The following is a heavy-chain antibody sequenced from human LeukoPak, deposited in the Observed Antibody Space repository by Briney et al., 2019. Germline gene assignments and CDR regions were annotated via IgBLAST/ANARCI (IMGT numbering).Heavy chain of an antibody. J-gene: IGHJ5*02. V-gene: IGHV1-69*06. D-gene: IGHD3-10*01. CDR1: GYTFTSYG. Sequence: SVKVSCKASGYTFTSYGISWVRQAPGQGLESMGGIIPIFGTANYERKFQGRVTITADKSTSTAYMELSSLRSDDTAVYYCARTMVRGVKPYNWFDPWGQGTLVTVSS. CDR2: IIPIFGTA. CDR3: ARTMVRGVKPYNWFDP.